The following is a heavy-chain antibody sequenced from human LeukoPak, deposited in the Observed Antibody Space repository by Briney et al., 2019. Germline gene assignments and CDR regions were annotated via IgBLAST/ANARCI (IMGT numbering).Heavy chain of an antibody. CDR1: GFTFSSYA. V-gene: IGHV3-23*01. CDR3: ASLSGYSYGVDY. D-gene: IGHD5-18*01. CDR2: ISGSGDRT. J-gene: IGHJ4*02. Sequence: PGGSLRLSCAASGFTFSSYAMTWVRQAPGKGLEWVSSISGSGDRTYYADSVKGRFTISRDNAKNTLYLQMNSLRAEDTAVYYCASLSGYSYGVDYWGQGTLVTVSS.